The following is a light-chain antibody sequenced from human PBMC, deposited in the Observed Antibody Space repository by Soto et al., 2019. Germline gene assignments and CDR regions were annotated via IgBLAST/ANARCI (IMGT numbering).Light chain of an antibody. Sequence: EIVLTQSPGTLSLSPGERATLSCRASRSVSSRYLAWYQQKPGQAPRLLIYGASSRATGIPDRFSGSGSGTDSSLTISGLEPEDFALYDCQDDGSSPPYTFGQGTKVEIK. CDR3: QDDGSSPPYT. CDR1: RSVSSRY. V-gene: IGKV3-20*01. J-gene: IGKJ2*01. CDR2: GAS.